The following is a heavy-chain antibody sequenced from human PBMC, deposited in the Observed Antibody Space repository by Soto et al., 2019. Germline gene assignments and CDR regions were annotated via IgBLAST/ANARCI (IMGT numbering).Heavy chain of an antibody. Sequence: QVQLHESGPGLVKPSQTLSLTCTVSGGSISSGGYYWSWIRQHPGKGLEWIGYIYYSGSTYYNPCLKSRVTIPVDTSKNHFSLKLSSVTAADTAVYYCVRVATVTTCFDYWGQGTLVPVSS. CDR3: VRVATVTTCFDY. D-gene: IGHD4-17*01. CDR2: IYYSGST. J-gene: IGHJ4*02. CDR1: GGSISSGGYY. V-gene: IGHV4-31*03.